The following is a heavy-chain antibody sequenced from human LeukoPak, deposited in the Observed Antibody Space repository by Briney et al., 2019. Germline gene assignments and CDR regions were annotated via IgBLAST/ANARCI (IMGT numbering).Heavy chain of an antibody. Sequence: GASVKVSCKASGYTFTGYYMHWVRQAPGQGLEWMGWINPNSGGTNYAQKFQGRVTMTRDTSISTAYMELSRLRSDDTAVYYCARDSNVGSSSWYYAFDIWGQGTMVTVSS. CDR1: GYTFTGYY. J-gene: IGHJ3*02. V-gene: IGHV1-2*02. CDR3: ARDSNVGSSSWYYAFDI. D-gene: IGHD6-13*01. CDR2: INPNSGGT.